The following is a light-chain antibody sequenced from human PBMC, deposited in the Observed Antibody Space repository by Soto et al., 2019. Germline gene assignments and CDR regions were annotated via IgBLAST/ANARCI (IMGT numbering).Light chain of an antibody. J-gene: IGLJ1*01. Sequence: QSALTQPPSVSGSPGQSVTFSFTGTSSDVGSYNRVSWFQQPPGTAPKLMIYEVSNRPSGVPDRFSGSKSGNTASLTISGLQAEDEADYYCSSFTSGSTFVFGTGTKVTVL. V-gene: IGLV2-18*02. CDR1: SSDVGSYNR. CDR3: SSFTSGSTFV. CDR2: EVS.